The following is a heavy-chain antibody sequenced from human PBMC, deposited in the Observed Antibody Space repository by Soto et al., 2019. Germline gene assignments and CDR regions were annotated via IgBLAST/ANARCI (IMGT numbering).Heavy chain of an antibody. V-gene: IGHV4-39*01. J-gene: IGHJ3*02. CDR1: GGSISSSAYY. CDR2: IYYSGTT. CDR3: ARHSVAGPRAFDI. Sequence: SETLSLTCTVSGGSISSSAYYWAWIRQPPGKGLEWIGSIYYSGTTYYNPSLKSRVTISVDTSKNHFSLKLSSVTAADTAVYSCARHSVAGPRAFDIWGQGTMVTVSS. D-gene: IGHD6-19*01.